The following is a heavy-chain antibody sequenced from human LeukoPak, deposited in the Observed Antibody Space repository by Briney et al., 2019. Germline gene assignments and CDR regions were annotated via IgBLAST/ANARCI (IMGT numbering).Heavy chain of an antibody. CDR3: AKGATISTTGSIAVAGIDY. CDR1: GFTFDDYA. V-gene: IGHV3-23*01. Sequence: GGSLRLSCAASGFTFDDYAMHWVRQAPGKGLEWVSGISWNSGSTYYADSVKGRFTISRDNSKNTLYLQMNSLRAEDTAVYYCAKGATISTTGSIAVAGIDYWGQGTLVTVSS. J-gene: IGHJ4*02. D-gene: IGHD6-19*01. CDR2: ISWNSGST.